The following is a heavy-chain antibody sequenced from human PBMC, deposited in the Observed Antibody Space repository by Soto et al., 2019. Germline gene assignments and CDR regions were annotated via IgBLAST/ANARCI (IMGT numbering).Heavy chain of an antibody. V-gene: IGHV3-23*01. D-gene: IGHD1-26*01. CDR1: GFTFSSYA. CDR3: AGRGSGSYYDY. Sequence: EVQLLESGGGLVQPGGSLRLSCAASGFTFSSYAMRWVRQAPVKGLEWVSAISGSGGSTYYADSVKGRFTISRDNSKTTLYLQMTSLSAEDTAVYYCAGRGSGSYYDYWGQGTLVTVSS. J-gene: IGHJ4*02. CDR2: ISGSGGST.